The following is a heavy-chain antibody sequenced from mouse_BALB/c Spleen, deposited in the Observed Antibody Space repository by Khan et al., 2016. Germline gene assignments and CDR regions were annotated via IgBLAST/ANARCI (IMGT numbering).Heavy chain of an antibody. J-gene: IGHJ2*01. CDR2: ISSGSSTI. Sequence: EVELVESGGGLVQPGGSRKLSCAASGFTFSRFGMHWVRQTPEKGLEWVAFISSGSSTIYYADPLKGRFTISRDNPKNALLLQMSSLRSEDTAMYYCTRGDYWGQGTTLTVSS. V-gene: IGHV5-17*02. CDR3: TRGDY. CDR1: GFTFSRFG.